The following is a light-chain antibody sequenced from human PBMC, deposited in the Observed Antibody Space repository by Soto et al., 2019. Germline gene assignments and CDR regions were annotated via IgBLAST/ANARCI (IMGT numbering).Light chain of an antibody. CDR3: QQYNNWPRT. J-gene: IGKJ1*01. CDR2: DAS. Sequence: EIVMTQSPATLSVSPGERATLSCRASQSVSSDLAWYQQKPGQAPRLLIYDASTRATGIPARFSGSGSGTEFTLTISSLQSEDFAVYHCQQYNNWPRTFGQGTKVDIK. V-gene: IGKV3-15*01. CDR1: QSVSSD.